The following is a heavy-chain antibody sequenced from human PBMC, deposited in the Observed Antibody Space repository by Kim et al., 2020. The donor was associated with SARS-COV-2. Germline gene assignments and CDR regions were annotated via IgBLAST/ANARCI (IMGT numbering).Heavy chain of an antibody. V-gene: IGHV4-34*01. J-gene: IGHJ4*02. D-gene: IGHD6-13*01. CDR3: ARGVAAAGSYFDY. CDR2: INHSGST. CDR1: SGSFSGYY. Sequence: SETLSLTCAVYSGSFSGYYWSWIRQPPGKGLEWIGEINHSGSTNYNPSLKSRVTISVDTSKNQFSLKLSSVTAADTAVYYCARGVAAAGSYFDYWGQGTL.